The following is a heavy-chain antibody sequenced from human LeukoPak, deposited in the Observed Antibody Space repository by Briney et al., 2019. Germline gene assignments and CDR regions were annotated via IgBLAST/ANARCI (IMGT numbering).Heavy chain of an antibody. J-gene: IGHJ6*03. CDR3: ARKGCCSSTSCSDPYYYYYYYMDV. D-gene: IGHD2-2*01. CDR1: GFTFDDYG. V-gene: IGHV3-20*04. Sequence: GGSLRLSCAASGFTFDDYGMSWVRQAPGKGLEWVSGINWNGGSTGYADSVKGRFTISRDNAKNSLYLQMNSLRAEDTALYYCARKGCCSSTSCSDPYYYYYYYMDVWGKGTTVTVYS. CDR2: INWNGGST.